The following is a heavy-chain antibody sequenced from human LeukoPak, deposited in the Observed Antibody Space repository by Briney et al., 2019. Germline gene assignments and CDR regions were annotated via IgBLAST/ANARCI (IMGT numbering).Heavy chain of an antibody. Sequence: PGGSLRLSCAASGFTFSSYQMNWVRQAPGKGLEWVSYISSSGSSNYYADSVKGRFTISRDNAKNSLFLQMNSLRAEDTAVYYCASSIIPAVVRGYWGQGTLVTVSS. CDR2: ISSSGSSN. V-gene: IGHV3-48*03. CDR1: GFTFSSYQ. CDR3: ASSIIPAVVRGY. D-gene: IGHD2-2*01. J-gene: IGHJ4*02.